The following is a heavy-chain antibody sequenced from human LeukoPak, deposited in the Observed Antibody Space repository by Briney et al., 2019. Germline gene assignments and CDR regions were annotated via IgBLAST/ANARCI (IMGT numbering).Heavy chain of an antibody. J-gene: IGHJ4*02. D-gene: IGHD1-26*01. CDR1: GFTFNRHG. CDR2: ISSDVSNK. CDR3: AKKQPGTYFDLADY. V-gene: IGHV3-30*18. Sequence: PGRSLRLSCAASGFTFNRHGMHWVRQAPGKGLEWVAVISSDVSNKDYSDSVKGRFTISRDNSKNTLYLQMNSLRAEDTPLYYCAKKQPGTYFDLADYWGQGTLVTVSS.